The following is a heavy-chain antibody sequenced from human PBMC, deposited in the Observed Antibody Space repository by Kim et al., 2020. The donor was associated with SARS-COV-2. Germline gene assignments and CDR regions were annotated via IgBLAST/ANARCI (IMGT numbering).Heavy chain of an antibody. V-gene: IGHV3-23*01. J-gene: IGHJ3*02. CDR3: ARERGGVTNAFDI. CDR1: GFTVNTYA. Sequence: GGSLRLSCAASGFTVNTYAMSWVRQAPGKGLEWVSDIRPSDGGTFYADSVKGRFTISRDNSKNTLYLQMSSLRAEDTALYYCARERGGVTNAFDIWGQGT. D-gene: IGHD3-10*01. CDR2: IRPSDGGT.